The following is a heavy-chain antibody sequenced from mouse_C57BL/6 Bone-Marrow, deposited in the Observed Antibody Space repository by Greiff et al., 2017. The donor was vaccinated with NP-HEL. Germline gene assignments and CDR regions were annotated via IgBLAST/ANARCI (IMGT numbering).Heavy chain of an antibody. J-gene: IGHJ3*01. Sequence: VQLQQSGAELVKPGASVKFSCTASGFAFSDYWMHWVKQRPGKGLEWIGQIYPGDGDTNYTGKFQGKASMTADKSSNTAYMQLSSLTSEDSAVYVCARGDYGGRGTVTTVSA. V-gene: IGHV1-80*01. CDR3: ARGDY. CDR1: GFAFSDYW. CDR2: IYPGDGDT.